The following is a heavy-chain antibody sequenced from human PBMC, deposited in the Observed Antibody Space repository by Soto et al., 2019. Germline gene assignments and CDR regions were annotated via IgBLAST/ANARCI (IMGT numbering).Heavy chain of an antibody. J-gene: IGHJ2*01. Sequence: QVQLVESGGGVVQPGRSLRLSCAASGFTFSSYAMHWVRQAPGKGLEWVAVISYDGSNKYYADSVKGRFTISRDNSKNTLYLQMNSLRAEDTAVYYCARPLGRADYYWGYFDLWGRGTLVTVSS. D-gene: IGHD2-21*02. CDR1: GFTFSSYA. CDR3: ARPLGRADYYWGYFDL. CDR2: ISYDGSNK. V-gene: IGHV3-30-3*01.